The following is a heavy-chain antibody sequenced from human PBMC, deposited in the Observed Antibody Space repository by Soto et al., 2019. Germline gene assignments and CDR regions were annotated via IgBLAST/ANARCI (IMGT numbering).Heavy chain of an antibody. CDR2: ISSTTNYI. Sequence: EVQLVESGGGLVKPGGSLRLSCAASGFTFTRYSMNWVRQAPGKGLEWVSSISSTTNYIYYGDSMKGRFTISRDNAKNSLYLQMRGLRVDDTAVYFCAREPRVLAYWGQGTLVTVSS. CDR1: GFTFTRYS. CDR3: AREPRVLAY. J-gene: IGHJ1*01. V-gene: IGHV3-21*01. D-gene: IGHD3-3*01.